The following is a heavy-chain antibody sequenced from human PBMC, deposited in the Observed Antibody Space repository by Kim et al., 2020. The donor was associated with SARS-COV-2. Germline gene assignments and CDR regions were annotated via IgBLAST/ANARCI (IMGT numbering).Heavy chain of an antibody. CDR1: GYTLTGLS. Sequence: ASVKVSCKVSGYTLTGLSMHWVRQAPGKGLEWMGGFDPEEGETYYAQKFQGRVTMTEDTSSDTAYMELSSLRSEDTAVYYCATCKVGRYYYGMDVWGQGTTVTVSS. V-gene: IGHV1-24*01. D-gene: IGHD1-26*01. CDR2: FDPEEGET. J-gene: IGHJ6*02. CDR3: ATCKVGRYYYGMDV.